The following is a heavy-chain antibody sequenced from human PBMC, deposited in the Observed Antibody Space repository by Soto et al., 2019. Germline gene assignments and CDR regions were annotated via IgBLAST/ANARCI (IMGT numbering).Heavy chain of an antibody. D-gene: IGHD6-13*01. CDR3: ARGIARRRYFDY. CDR2: INPNSGGT. Sequence: ASVKVSCKASGYTFTGYYMHWVRQAPGQGLEWMGWINPNSGGTNYAQKFQGRVTMTRDTSISTAYMELSRLRSDDTAVYCCARGIARRRYFDYWGQGTLVTVSS. V-gene: IGHV1-2*02. CDR1: GYTFTGYY. J-gene: IGHJ4*02.